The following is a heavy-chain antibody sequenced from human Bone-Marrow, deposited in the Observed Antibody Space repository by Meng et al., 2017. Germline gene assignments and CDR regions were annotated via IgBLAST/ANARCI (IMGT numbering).Heavy chain of an antibody. V-gene: IGHV3-64*01. CDR2: ISSNGGST. D-gene: IGHD1-26*01. J-gene: IGHJ5*02. Sequence: GGSLRLSCAASGFTFSSYAMHWVRQAPGKGLEYVSAISSNGGSTYYANSVKGRFTISRDNSKNTLYLQMGSLRAEDMAVYYCARGGWELLRGWFYPWGQGTLVTVSS. CDR1: GFTFSSYA. CDR3: ARGGWELLRGWFYP.